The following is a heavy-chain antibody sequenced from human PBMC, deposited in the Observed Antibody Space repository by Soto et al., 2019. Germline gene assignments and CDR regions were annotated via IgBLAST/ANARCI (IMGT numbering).Heavy chain of an antibody. CDR2: INPNGGST. D-gene: IGHD6-19*01. CDR1: GYTFINYH. J-gene: IGHJ4*02. Sequence: QVQVVQSGAEVKKPGASVKVSCKTSGYTFINYHVHWVRQAPGQGLEWMGAINPNGGSTTYAQHLQGRITMTSDASTRTVYMDLSSLRSDDTAGYYCALPKNTLGWYNFWGQGSLVTVS. V-gene: IGHV1-46*01. CDR3: ALPKNTLGWYNF.